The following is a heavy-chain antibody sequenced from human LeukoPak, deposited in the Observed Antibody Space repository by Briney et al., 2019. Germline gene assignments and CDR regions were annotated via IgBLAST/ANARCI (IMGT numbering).Heavy chain of an antibody. V-gene: IGHV1-2*02. D-gene: IGHD6-19*01. CDR2: INPNSGGT. CDR3: ARPHSGWYGY. CDR1: GYTFTGDN. Sequence: ASVKLSSKASGYTFTGDNMHAGPESPRQTLEWMGWINPNSGGTNYAQKFQGRVTMTRDTSISTAYMELSRLRSEDTAVYYCARPHSGWYGYWGQGTLVTVSS. J-gene: IGHJ4*02.